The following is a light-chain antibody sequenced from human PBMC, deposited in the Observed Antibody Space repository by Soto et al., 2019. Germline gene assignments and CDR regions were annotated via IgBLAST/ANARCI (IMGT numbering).Light chain of an antibody. CDR1: QSVRSRY. Sequence: EIVWTQSPGTLSLSPGERATLSCRASQSVRSRYLAWYQQKPGQAPRLLIYGSSSRPPGIPDRVSGSGSGTEFTLTISRLEPEDFAVYYCQQYGTSPQTFGQGTKVEIK. V-gene: IGKV3-20*01. J-gene: IGKJ1*01. CDR3: QQYGTSPQT. CDR2: GSS.